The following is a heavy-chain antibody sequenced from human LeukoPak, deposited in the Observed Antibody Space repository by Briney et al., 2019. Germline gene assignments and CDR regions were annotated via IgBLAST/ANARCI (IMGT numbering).Heavy chain of an antibody. CDR1: EFTYSNFA. J-gene: IGHJ6*03. D-gene: IGHD3-10*01. CDR3: AKAGGGYYYYMDV. V-gene: IGHV3-23*01. Sequence: GGSLRLSCAASEFTYSNFAMHWVRQAPGKGLEWVSAISGSGGSTYYADSVKGRFTISRDNSKNTLYLQMNSLRAEDTAVYYCAKAGGGYYYYMDVWGKGTTVTIS. CDR2: ISGSGGST.